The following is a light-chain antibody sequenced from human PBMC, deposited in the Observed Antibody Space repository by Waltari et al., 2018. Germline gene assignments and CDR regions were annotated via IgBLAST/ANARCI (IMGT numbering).Light chain of an antibody. Sequence: QSVLTQPPSVSAAPGQRVTISCSGGRSNIGNNYVSWYRQFPGTAPKLLIYEVKCRPSGVPGRFSGSKSGTSATLDITGLQAGDEADYYCGTWDSSLSGAVFGGGTHLTVL. J-gene: IGLJ7*01. V-gene: IGLV1-51*02. CDR2: EVK. CDR1: RSNIGNNY. CDR3: GTWDSSLSGAV.